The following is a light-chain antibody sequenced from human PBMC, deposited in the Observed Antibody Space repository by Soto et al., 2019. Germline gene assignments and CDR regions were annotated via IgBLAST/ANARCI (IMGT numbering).Light chain of an antibody. V-gene: IGKV3-20*01. J-gene: IGKJ1*01. CDR1: QSVSSNH. CDR3: QQYSSSRT. CDR2: GGS. Sequence: DIVLTQSPGTLPLSPGERATLSCRASQSVSSNHLAWYQQKPGPAPRLLIYGGSSRATGIPVRFSGSGSETDFTLTITRLEPEDFAVYYCQQYSSSRTFGQGTKVDI.